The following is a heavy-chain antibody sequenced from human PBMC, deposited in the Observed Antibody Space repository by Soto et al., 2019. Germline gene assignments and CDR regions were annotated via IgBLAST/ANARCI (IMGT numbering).Heavy chain of an antibody. CDR3: ATLSTASVVAAVAYYFDY. J-gene: IGHJ4*02. Sequence: PWGSLRLCCAASGLTLTDAWVHWLRQAPGKGLEWVGRIKSKADGGTTDYAAPVKDRFLISRDESKNTLDLQMNSLKIEDTAVYYCATLSTASVVAAVAYYFDYWGRGTLVTVSS. V-gene: IGHV3-15*07. D-gene: IGHD2-15*01. CDR1: GLTLTDAW. CDR2: IKSKADGGTT.